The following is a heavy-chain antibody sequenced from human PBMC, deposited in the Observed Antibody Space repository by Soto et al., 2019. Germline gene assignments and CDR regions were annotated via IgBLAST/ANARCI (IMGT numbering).Heavy chain of an antibody. CDR3: AREKAPFDYDFWSGHGYMDV. J-gene: IGHJ6*03. V-gene: IGHV4-31*03. Sequence: SETLSLTCTVSGGSISSGGYYWSWIRQHPGKGLEWIGYIYYSGSTYYNPSLKSRVTISVDTSKNQFSLKLSSVTAADTAVYYCAREKAPFDYDFWSGHGYMDVWGKGTTVTVSS. CDR1: GGSISSGGYY. D-gene: IGHD3-3*01. CDR2: IYYSGST.